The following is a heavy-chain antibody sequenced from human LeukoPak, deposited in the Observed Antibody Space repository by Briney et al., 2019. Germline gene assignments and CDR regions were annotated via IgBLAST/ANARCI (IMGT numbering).Heavy chain of an antibody. J-gene: IGHJ4*02. CDR2: ISYDGGNK. CDR3: ARGTAVYASWINY. CDR1: GFTFSSYA. D-gene: IGHD2-8*01. V-gene: IGHV3-30-3*01. Sequence: GGSLRVSCAASGFTFSSYAMHWVRQAPGKGLEWVAVISYDGGNKYYADSVKGRLTISRDNSKNTLLLQVDSLRPEDTAVYYCARGTAVYASWINYWGQGTLVTVSS.